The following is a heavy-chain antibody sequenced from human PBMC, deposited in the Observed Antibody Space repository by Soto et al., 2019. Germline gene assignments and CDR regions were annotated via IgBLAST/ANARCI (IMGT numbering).Heavy chain of an antibody. D-gene: IGHD2-2*01. V-gene: IGHV1-46*01. CDR2: ISRSGDST. Sequence: QVQLVQSGAEVKKPGASVKVSCKASAYTLINYYIHWVRQAPGQGLEWMGIISRSGDSTTYAQKFQGRVTVTRDTSTSTVYMELSGLRSEDTAVYYCVTEPPNTNQKPCFDYWGQGTLVTVSS. CDR3: VTEPPNTNQKPCFDY. CDR1: AYTLINYY. J-gene: IGHJ4*02.